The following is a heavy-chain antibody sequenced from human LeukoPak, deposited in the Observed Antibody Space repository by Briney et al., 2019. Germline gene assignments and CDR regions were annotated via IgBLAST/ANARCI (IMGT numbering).Heavy chain of an antibody. Sequence: GRSLRLSCTASGFTSGFTFGDYAMSWVRQAPGKGLERLDFNRTKAYGGTTEYAASVKGRFTISRDGSKSIAYLQMNSLKTEDTAVYYCTRTYYDSSGYLFDYWGQGTLVTVSS. V-gene: IGHV3-49*04. CDR3: TRTYYDSSGYLFDY. CDR2: NRTKAYGGTT. D-gene: IGHD3-22*01. CDR1: GFTSGFTFGDYA. J-gene: IGHJ4*02.